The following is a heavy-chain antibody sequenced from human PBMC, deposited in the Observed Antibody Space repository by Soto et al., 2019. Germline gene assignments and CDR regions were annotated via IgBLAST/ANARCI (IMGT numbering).Heavy chain of an antibody. J-gene: IGHJ4*02. CDR2: IYEDGSTP. D-gene: IGHD3-3*01. V-gene: IGHV3-23*05. CDR1: GCTFSGYA. CDR3: AIRNRHYFES. Sequence: PGGTLRLTCAASGCTFSGYARSWVRQAPGKGLEWISTIYEDGSTPLYADSVKGGFTIEKDNYKNTLHQQRTNPRAEDTAEYFDAIRNRHYFESWGQGSLVTVSS.